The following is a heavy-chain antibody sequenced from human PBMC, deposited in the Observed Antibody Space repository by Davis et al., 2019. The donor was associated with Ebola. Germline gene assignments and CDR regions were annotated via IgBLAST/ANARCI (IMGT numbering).Heavy chain of an antibody. CDR1: GGSFTVHY. J-gene: IGHJ4*02. CDR3: ARDEGDPFVVVPAANWVGGVFGY. Sequence: SETLSLTCAVYGGSFTVHYWTWIRQTPGTGLEWIGEINHSATTNYNPSLKSRVTISVDTSKNQFSLKVNSVTAADTAVYYCARDEGDPFVVVPAANWVGGVFGYWGQGTLVTVSS. V-gene: IGHV4-34*01. D-gene: IGHD2-2*01. CDR2: INHSATT.